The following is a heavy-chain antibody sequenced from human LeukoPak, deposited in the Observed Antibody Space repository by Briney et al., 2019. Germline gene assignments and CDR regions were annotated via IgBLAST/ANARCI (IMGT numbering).Heavy chain of an antibody. V-gene: IGHV1-2*02. CDR1: GYSFTGKY. D-gene: IGHD1-26*01. Sequence: ASVKVSCKASGYSFTGKYMHWVRQAPGQGLEWMGWINPNSGGTNYAQNFRGRVTMTRDTSISTAYMELSSLRSDDTDVYYCARGVGSSWFDPWGQGTLVIVSS. CDR2: INPNSGGT. CDR3: ARGVGSSWFDP. J-gene: IGHJ5*02.